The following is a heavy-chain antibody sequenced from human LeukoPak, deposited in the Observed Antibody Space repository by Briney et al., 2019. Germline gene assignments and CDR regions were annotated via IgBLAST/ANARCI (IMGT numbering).Heavy chain of an antibody. CDR1: GGSISSYY. D-gene: IGHD1-26*01. V-gene: IGHV4-59*01. J-gene: IGHJ3*02. Sequence: PSETLSLTCTVSGGSISSYYWNWMRQPPGKGLEWIGYLYNSGSTNYNPSLKSRLTISVDMSKNQISLKLSSVTAADTAVYYFARRVTRPLDAFDMWGQGTMVTVSS. CDR2: LYNSGST. CDR3: ARRVTRPLDAFDM.